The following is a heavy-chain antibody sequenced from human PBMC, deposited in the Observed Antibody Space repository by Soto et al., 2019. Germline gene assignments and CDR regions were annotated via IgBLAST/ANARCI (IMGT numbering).Heavy chain of an antibody. CDR2: ISSSSSYT. J-gene: IGHJ5*01. V-gene: IGHV3-11*06. Sequence: GGSLRLSCAASGFTFSDYYMSWIRQAPGKGLEWVSYISSSSSYTNYADSVKGRFTISRDNAKNSLYLQMNNLRAEYTAMHYCLSENARGNYCGDWLDPWDQGALLAVFS. CDR1: GFTFSDYY. D-gene: IGHD4-4*01. CDR3: LSENARGNYCGDWLDP.